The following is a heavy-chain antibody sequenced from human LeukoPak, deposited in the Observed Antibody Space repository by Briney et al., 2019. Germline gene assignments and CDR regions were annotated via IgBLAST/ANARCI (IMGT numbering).Heavy chain of an antibody. J-gene: IGHJ4*02. CDR2: ISGSGGST. CDR3: ANSQGRARYFDWLLEQYYFDY. Sequence: GGSLRLSCAASGFTFSSYAMSWVRQAPGKGLEWVSAISGSGGSTYYADSVKGRFTISRDNSKSTLYLQMNSLRAEDTAVYYCANSQGRARYFDWLLEQYYFDYWGQGTLVTVSS. D-gene: IGHD3-9*01. CDR1: GFTFSSYA. V-gene: IGHV3-23*01.